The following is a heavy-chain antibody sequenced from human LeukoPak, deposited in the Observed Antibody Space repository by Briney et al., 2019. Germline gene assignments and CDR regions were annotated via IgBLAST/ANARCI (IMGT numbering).Heavy chain of an antibody. J-gene: IGHJ4*02. Sequence: GASVKVSCKASGYTFTSYAMHWVRQAPGQRLEWMGWINAGNGNTKYSQKFQGRVTITRDTSASTAYMELSSLRSEDTAVYYCARAVDDILTGYYDYWGQGTLVTVSS. CDR2: INAGNGNT. V-gene: IGHV1-3*01. CDR1: GYTFTSYA. CDR3: ARAVDDILTGYYDY. D-gene: IGHD3-9*01.